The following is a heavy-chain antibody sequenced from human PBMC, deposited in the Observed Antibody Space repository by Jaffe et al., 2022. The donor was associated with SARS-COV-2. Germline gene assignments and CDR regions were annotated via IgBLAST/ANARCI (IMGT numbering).Heavy chain of an antibody. J-gene: IGHJ5*02. CDR2: ISSSSSTI. D-gene: IGHD6-19*01. CDR1: GFTFSSYS. CDR3: ARERKRVGSGWYTPMNWFDP. Sequence: EVQLVESGGGLVQPGGSLRLSCAASGFTFSSYSMNWVRQAPGKGLEWVSYISSSSSTIYYADSVKGRFTISRDNAKNSLYLQMNSLRDEDTAVYYCARERKRVGSGWYTPMNWFDPWGQGTLVTVSS. V-gene: IGHV3-48*02.